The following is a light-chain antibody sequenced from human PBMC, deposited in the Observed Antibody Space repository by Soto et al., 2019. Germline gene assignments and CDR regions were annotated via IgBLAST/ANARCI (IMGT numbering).Light chain of an antibody. CDR2: GAS. V-gene: IGKV1-6*01. CDR3: LQDYNFPWT. CDR1: QGIRND. J-gene: IGKJ1*01. Sequence: AIQMTQSPSSLSASVGDRVTITCRASQGIRNDLGWYQQKPGKAPKLLIYGASTLQSGVPSRFSGSRSGSDFTLTISSLQPEDFATYYCLQDYNFPWTFGQGTKVEIK.